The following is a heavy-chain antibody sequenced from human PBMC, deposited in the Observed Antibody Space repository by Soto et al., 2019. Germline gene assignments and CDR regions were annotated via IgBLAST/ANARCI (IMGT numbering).Heavy chain of an antibody. J-gene: IGHJ3*02. CDR1: GFTVSSNY. CDR3: ARDGYDSSSRDPSFAFDI. D-gene: IGHD6-6*01. CDR2: IYSGGST. Sequence: TGGSLRLSCAASGFTVSSNYMSWVRQAPGKGLEWVSVIYSGGSTYYADSVKGRFTISRDNSKNTLYLQMNSLRAEDTAVYYCARDGYDSSSRDPSFAFDIWGQGTMVTVSS. V-gene: IGHV3-66*01.